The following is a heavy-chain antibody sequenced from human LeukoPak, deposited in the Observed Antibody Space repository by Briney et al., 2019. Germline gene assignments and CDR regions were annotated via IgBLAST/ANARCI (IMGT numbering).Heavy chain of an antibody. Sequence: GGSLRLSCAASGFTFSSYAMHWVRQAPGKGLEWVAVISYDGSNKYYADSVKGRFTISRDNSKNTLYLQMNSLRAEDTAVYYCARDLASYYYDSSGYYYPGYWGQGTLVTVSS. CDR2: ISYDGSNK. J-gene: IGHJ4*02. V-gene: IGHV3-30-3*01. D-gene: IGHD3-22*01. CDR1: GFTFSSYA. CDR3: ARDLASYYYDSSGYYYPGY.